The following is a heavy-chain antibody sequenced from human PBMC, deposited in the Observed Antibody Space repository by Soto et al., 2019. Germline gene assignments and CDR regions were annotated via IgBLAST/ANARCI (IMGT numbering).Heavy chain of an antibody. CDR1: GFTFSSYS. D-gene: IGHD3-3*01. V-gene: IGHV3-48*01. CDR2: ISSSSSTI. Sequence: GGSLRLSCAASGFTFSSYSMNWVRQAPGKGLEWVSYISSSSSTIYYADTVKGRFTISRDNAKNSMYLQMNSLKAEDTAVYYCARASEWYDAFDIWGQGTMVTVSS. J-gene: IGHJ3*02. CDR3: ARASEWYDAFDI.